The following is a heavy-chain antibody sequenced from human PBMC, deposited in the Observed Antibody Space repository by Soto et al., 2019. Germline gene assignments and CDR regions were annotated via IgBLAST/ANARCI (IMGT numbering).Heavy chain of an antibody. Sequence: ASVKVSCKVSGYTLTELSMHWVRQAPGKGLEWMGGFDPEDGETIYAQKFQGRVTMTEDTSTDAAYMELSSLRSEDTAVYYCLILVPAAIDGMDVWGQGTTVTVSS. CDR2: FDPEDGET. D-gene: IGHD2-2*02. CDR3: LILVPAAIDGMDV. J-gene: IGHJ6*02. V-gene: IGHV1-24*01. CDR1: GYTLTELS.